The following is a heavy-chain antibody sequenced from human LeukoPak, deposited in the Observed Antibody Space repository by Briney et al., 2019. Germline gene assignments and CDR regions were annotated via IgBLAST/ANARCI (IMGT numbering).Heavy chain of an antibody. CDR3: ARGGLIVVVPAATGFDP. CDR1: GFTFSSYW. Sequence: GSLRLSCAASGFTFSSYWMRWVRQAPGKGLEWVANIKQDGSEKYYVDSVKGRFTISRDNAKNSLYLQMNSLRAEDTAVYYCARGGLIVVVPAATGFDPWGQGTLVTVSS. CDR2: IKQDGSEK. J-gene: IGHJ5*02. V-gene: IGHV3-7*01. D-gene: IGHD2-2*01.